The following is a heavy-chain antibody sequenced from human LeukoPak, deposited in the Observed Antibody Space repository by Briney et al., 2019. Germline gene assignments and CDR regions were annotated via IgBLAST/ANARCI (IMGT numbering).Heavy chain of an antibody. CDR1: GGPFSGYY. V-gene: IGHV4-34*01. CDR2: INHSGST. CDR3: ASSSELLLLGYDY. D-gene: IGHD1-26*01. J-gene: IGHJ4*02. Sequence: SETLSLTCAVYGGPFSGYYWSWIRQPPGKGLEWIGEINHSGSTNYNPSLKSRVTISVDTSKNQFSLKLSSVTAADTAVYYCASSSELLLLGYDYWGQGTLVTVSS.